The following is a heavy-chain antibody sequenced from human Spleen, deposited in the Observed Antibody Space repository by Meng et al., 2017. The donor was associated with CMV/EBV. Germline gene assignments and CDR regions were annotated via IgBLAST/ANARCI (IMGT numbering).Heavy chain of an antibody. Sequence: GESLKISCAASGFTFSSYWMSWVRQAPGKGLEWVANIKQDGSEKYYVDSVKGRFTISRDNAKNSLYLQMNSLRAEDTAVYYCARDVQALDLDYGDYPPLSYFDYWGQGTLVTVSS. J-gene: IGHJ4*02. V-gene: IGHV3-7*01. D-gene: IGHD4-17*01. CDR3: ARDVQALDLDYGDYPPLSYFDY. CDR2: IKQDGSEK. CDR1: GFTFSSYW.